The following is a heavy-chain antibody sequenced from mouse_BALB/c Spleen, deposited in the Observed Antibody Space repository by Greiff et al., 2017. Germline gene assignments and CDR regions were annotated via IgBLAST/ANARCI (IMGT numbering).Heavy chain of an antibody. V-gene: IGHV5-17*02. D-gene: IGHD4-1*01. CDR1: GFTFSSFG. J-gene: IGHJ3*01. CDR2: ISSGSSTI. Sequence: EVQVVESGGGLVQPGGSRKLSCAASGFTFSSFGMHWVRQAPEKGLEWVAYISSGSSTIYYADTVKGRFTISRDNPKNTLFLQMTSLRSEDTAMYYCARGPWDGAWFAYWGQGTLVTVSA. CDR3: ARGPWDGAWFAY.